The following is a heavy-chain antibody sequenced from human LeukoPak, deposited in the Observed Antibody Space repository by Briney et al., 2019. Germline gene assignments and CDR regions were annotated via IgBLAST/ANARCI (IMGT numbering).Heavy chain of an antibody. CDR2: IDPSDSYT. CDR1: GYSFTSYW. CDR3: QKTAYDILTGYPNGMDV. Sequence: GESLRISCKGSGYSFTSYWISWVRQMPGKGLERMGRIDPSDSYTNYSPSFQGHVTISADKSISTAYLQWSSLKASDTAMFFRQKTAYDILTGYPNGMDVWGKGTTVTVSS. D-gene: IGHD3-9*01. V-gene: IGHV5-10-1*01. J-gene: IGHJ6*04.